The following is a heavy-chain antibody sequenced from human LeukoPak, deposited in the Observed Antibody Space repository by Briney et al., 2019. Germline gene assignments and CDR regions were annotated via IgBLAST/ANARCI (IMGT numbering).Heavy chain of an antibody. V-gene: IGHV4-59*01. CDR3: ARAFVYGSGSYFGRGYYGMDV. D-gene: IGHD3-10*01. CDR1: GGSISSYY. CDR2: IYYSGST. J-gene: IGHJ6*02. Sequence: PSETLSLTCTVSGGSISSYYWSWIRQPPGKGLEWIGYIYYSGSTNYNPSLKSRFTISVDTSKNQFSLKLSSVTAADTAVYYCARAFVYGSGSYFGRGYYGMDVWGQGTTVTVSS.